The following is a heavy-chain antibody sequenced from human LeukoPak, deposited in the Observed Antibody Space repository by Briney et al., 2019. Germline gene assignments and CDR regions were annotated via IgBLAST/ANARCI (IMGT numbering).Heavy chain of an antibody. CDR3: AGRRPLGAFDI. CDR2: ISSSGSTI. J-gene: IGHJ3*02. V-gene: IGHV3-11*04. D-gene: IGHD6-13*01. Sequence: GGSLRLSCAASGFTFSDYYMSWIRQAPGKGLEWVSYISSSGSTIYYADSVKGRFTISRDNAKNSLYLQMNSLRAEDTAVYYCAGRRPLGAFDIWGQGTMVTVSS. CDR1: GFTFSDYY.